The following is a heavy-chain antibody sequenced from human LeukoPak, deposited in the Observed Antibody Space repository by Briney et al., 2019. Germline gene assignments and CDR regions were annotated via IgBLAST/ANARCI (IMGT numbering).Heavy chain of an antibody. CDR3: ARPMVRGVKDYYFDY. J-gene: IGHJ4*02. CDR1: GFTVSSNY. V-gene: IGHV3-53*01. Sequence: GGSLRLSCAASGFTVSSNYMSWVRQAPGKGLEWVSVIYSGGSTYYADSVKGRFTISRDNSKNTLYLQMNSLRVEDTAVYYCARPMVRGVKDYYFDYWGQGTLVTVSS. D-gene: IGHD3-10*01. CDR2: IYSGGST.